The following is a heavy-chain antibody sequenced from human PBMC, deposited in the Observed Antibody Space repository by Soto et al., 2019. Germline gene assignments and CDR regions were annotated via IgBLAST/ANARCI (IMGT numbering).Heavy chain of an antibody. Sequence: ASVKVSCKASGGTFSSYAISWVQQAPGQGLEWMGGIIPIFGTTDYAQKFQGRVTMTRDASMSTAYMELSSLRSEDTAVFYCARANYFWSGYYPAFDIWGQGTMVTVSS. CDR3: ARANYFWSGYYPAFDI. V-gene: IGHV1-69*05. CDR1: GGTFSSYA. D-gene: IGHD3-3*01. J-gene: IGHJ3*02. CDR2: IIPIFGTT.